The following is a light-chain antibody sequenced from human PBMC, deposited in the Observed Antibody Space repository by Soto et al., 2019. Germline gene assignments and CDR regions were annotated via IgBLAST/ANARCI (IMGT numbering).Light chain of an antibody. CDR3: QQYGTSPHT. J-gene: IGKJ2*01. V-gene: IGKV3-20*01. Sequence: EIVLTQSPGTLSLSPGERATLSCRASQSVNSNYLACYQQQPGQVPRPLTYGASIRAAGVPDRLSGSGSGTDFTLTISRLEPEDYAVYYCQQYGTSPHTFGQGTKLEIK. CDR1: QSVNSNY. CDR2: GAS.